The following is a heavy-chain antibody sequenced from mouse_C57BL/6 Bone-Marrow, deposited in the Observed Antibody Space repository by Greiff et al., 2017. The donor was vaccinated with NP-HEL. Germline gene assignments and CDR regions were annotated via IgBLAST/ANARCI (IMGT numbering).Heavy chain of an antibody. CDR3: ARYYPTDY. CDR1: GFTFSSYA. CDR2: ISDGGSYT. V-gene: IGHV5-4*03. J-gene: IGHJ2*01. Sequence: DVKLVESGGGLVKPGGSLKLSCAASGFTFSSYAMSWVRQTPEKRLEWVATISDGGSYTYYPDNVKGRFTISRDNAKNNLYLQMSHLKSEDTAMYYCARYYPTDYWGQGTTLTVSS. D-gene: IGHD1-1*01.